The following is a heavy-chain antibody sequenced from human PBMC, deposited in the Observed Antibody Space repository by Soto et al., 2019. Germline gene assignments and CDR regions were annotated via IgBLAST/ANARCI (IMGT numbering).Heavy chain of an antibody. CDR1: GGTLSSSP. CDR3: AKRYCRTNNCLENFYYYGMDV. V-gene: IGHV1-69*01. D-gene: IGHD2-15*01. CDR2: IVPISGTV. Sequence: QAQLVQSGAEVKKPGSSVRVSCQASGGTLSSSPVISWVRQAPGQGLEWMGGIVPISGTVNYAQMFQGRVTITAYESTNTVYMDLHSLRSEDTAVYYCAKRYCRTNNCLENFYYYGMDVWGQGTAVTV. J-gene: IGHJ6*02.